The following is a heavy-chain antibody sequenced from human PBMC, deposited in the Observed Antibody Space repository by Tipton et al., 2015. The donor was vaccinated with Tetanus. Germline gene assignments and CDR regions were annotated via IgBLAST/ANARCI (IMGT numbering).Heavy chain of an antibody. V-gene: IGHV1-18*01. J-gene: IGHJ6*02. CDR1: GYNFVNFG. CDR3: ARVQEQRIYYYGMDV. Sequence: LVQSGAEVKEPGASVKVSCKASGYNFVNFGISWVRQAPGQGLEWMGWISAYNGKTKYVQRLQGRVTMTTDRSASTAYMDLRRLRSDDTAVYYCARVQEQRIYYYGMDVWGQGTTVTVSS. CDR2: ISAYNGKT. D-gene: IGHD6-25*01.